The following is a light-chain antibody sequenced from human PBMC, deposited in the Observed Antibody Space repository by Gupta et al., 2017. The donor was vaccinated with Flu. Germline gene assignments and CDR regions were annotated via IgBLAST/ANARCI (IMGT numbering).Light chain of an antibody. CDR2: DNN. J-gene: IGLJ3*02. CDR1: SSNLGNNY. Sequence: QSVLTQPPSVSAPPGQKVTISCSGSSSNLGNNYVSWYQQLPGTAPKLLIYDNNKRPSGIPDRFSGSKSGTSATLGITGLQTGDEADYYCGTWDSSLSAVFGGGTKLTVL. V-gene: IGLV1-51*01. CDR3: GTWDSSLSAV.